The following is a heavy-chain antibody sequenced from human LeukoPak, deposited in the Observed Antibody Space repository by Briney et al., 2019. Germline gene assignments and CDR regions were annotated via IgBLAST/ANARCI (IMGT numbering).Heavy chain of an antibody. CDR1: GFGFSSCE. CDR3: ARSAVAGSHYFDY. J-gene: IGHJ4*02. CDR2: ISSSGSTI. V-gene: IGHV3-48*03. D-gene: IGHD6-19*01. Sequence: PGGSLRLSCAASGFGFSSCEMNWVRQAPGKGLEWVSCISSSGSTIHYADSVKGRFTISRDNAKNSLYLQMNTLRAEDTAVYYCARSAVAGSHYFDYWGQGTLVTVSS.